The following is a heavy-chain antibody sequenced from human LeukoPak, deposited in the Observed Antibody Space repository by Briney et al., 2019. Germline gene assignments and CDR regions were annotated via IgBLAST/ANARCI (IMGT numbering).Heavy chain of an antibody. J-gene: IGHJ5*02. CDR1: GYTFTSNY. V-gene: IGHV1-46*01. CDR2: ISPSGGST. CDR3: AREGLTAMAQPSWFDP. Sequence: GASVKVSCKAFGYTFTSNYMHWVRQAPGQGPEWMGVISPSGGSTTYAQKFQGRVTLTRDMSTSTDYLELRSLRSDDTAVYYCAREGLTAMAQPSWFDPWGQGALVTVSS. D-gene: IGHD5-18*01.